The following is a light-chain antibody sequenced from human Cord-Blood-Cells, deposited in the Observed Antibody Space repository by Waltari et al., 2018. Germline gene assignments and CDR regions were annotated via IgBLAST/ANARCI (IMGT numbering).Light chain of an antibody. Sequence: QAVLTQPSSLSASPGASASLTCTLRSGINVGTYRIYWYQQKPGSPPQYLLRYKSDSDKQQGAGVPSCVSGSKDASANARILLISGLQSEDEADYYCMIWHSSAWVFGGGTKLTVL. CDR2: YKSDSDK. J-gene: IGLJ3*02. V-gene: IGLV5-45*03. CDR3: MIWHSSAWV. CDR1: SGINVGTYR.